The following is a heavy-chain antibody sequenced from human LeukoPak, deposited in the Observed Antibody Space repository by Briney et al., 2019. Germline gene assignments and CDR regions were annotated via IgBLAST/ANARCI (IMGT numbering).Heavy chain of an antibody. CDR2: IIPIFGTA. Sequence: SVKVSCKASGGTFSSYAISWVRQAPGQGLEWMGGIIPIFGTANYAQKFQGRVTITADESTSTAYMELSSLRSEDTAVYYCARDGGGYYYDNSGYYDMYFQHWGQGTLVTVSS. D-gene: IGHD3-22*01. J-gene: IGHJ1*01. V-gene: IGHV1-69*13. CDR1: GGTFSSYA. CDR3: ARDGGGYYYDNSGYYDMYFQH.